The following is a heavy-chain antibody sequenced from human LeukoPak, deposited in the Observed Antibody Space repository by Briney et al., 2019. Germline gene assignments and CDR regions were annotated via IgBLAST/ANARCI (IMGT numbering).Heavy chain of an antibody. CDR3: ARVGSWYYFDY. CDR2: IDYSGNT. D-gene: IGHD6-13*01. Sequence: PSQTLSLTCTVSGGSISSGGYYWSWIRQHPGKGLEWIGYIDYSGNTNYSPSLKSRVTISVDTSMNQFSLKLRFLTAADTAVYYCARVGSWYYFDYWGQGTLVTVSS. CDR1: GGSISSGGYY. V-gene: IGHV4-61*08. J-gene: IGHJ4*02.